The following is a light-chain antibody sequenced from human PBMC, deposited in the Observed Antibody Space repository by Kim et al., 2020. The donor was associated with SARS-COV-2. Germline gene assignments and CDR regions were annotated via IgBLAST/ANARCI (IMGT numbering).Light chain of an antibody. J-gene: IGKJ2*01. CDR3: QQYNNWPPYT. CDR2: GAS. CDR1: QSVSSN. V-gene: IGKV3-15*01. Sequence: VSPGERATRSCRASQSVSSNLAWYQQKPGQAPRLLIYGASTRATGIPAWFSGSGSGTEFTLTISSLQSEDFAVYYCQQYNNWPPYTFGQGTKLEI.